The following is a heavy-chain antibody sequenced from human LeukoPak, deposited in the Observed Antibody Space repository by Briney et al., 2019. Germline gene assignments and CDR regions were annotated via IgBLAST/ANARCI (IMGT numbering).Heavy chain of an antibody. CDR2: ISYDGSNK. Sequence: GGSLRLSCAASGFTFSSYAMHWVRQAPGKGLEWVAVISYDGSNKYYADSVKGRFTISRDNSKNTLYLQMNSLRAEDTAVYYCASPPPDYGDYGFASEDYWGQGTLVTVSS. V-gene: IGHV3-30-3*01. CDR1: GFTFSSYA. J-gene: IGHJ4*02. D-gene: IGHD4-17*01. CDR3: ASPPPDYGDYGFASEDY.